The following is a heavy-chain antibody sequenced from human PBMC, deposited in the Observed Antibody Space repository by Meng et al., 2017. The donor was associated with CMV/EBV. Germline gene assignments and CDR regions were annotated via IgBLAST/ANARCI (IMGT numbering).Heavy chain of an antibody. CDR1: GSFRGYY. D-gene: IGHD2-2*01. Sequence: GSFRGYYWSWLRQPPGKGLEWIGEINHSGSTNYNPSLKSRVTISVDTSKNQFSLKLSSVTAADTAVYYCASLNYCSSTSCSRRFDYWGQGTLVTVSS. J-gene: IGHJ4*02. CDR3: ASLNYCSSTSCSRRFDY. V-gene: IGHV4-34*01. CDR2: INHSGST.